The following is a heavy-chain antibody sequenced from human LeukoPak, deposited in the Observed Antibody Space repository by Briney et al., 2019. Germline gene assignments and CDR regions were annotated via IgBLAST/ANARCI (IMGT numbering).Heavy chain of an antibody. CDR1: GYSISSGYD. CDR3: ARALTSGWYSGKYY. Sequence: PSETLSLTCAVSGYSISSGYDWGWIRQPPGKGLEWIGSIYHSGSTYYNPSLKSRVTISVDTSKNQFSLKLISVTAADTAVYFCARALTSGWYSGKYYWGQGTLVTVSS. V-gene: IGHV4-38-2*01. CDR2: IYHSGST. D-gene: IGHD6-19*01. J-gene: IGHJ4*02.